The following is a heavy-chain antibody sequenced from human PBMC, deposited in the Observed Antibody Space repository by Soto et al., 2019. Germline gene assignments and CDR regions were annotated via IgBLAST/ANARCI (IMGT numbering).Heavy chain of an antibody. V-gene: IGHV4-61*01. J-gene: IGHJ6*02. Sequence: VSGGSVSSGSFYWSWIRRPPGKGLEWIGYFYDSGSTNYNPSLRSRVTMSVDTSKNQFSLKLSSVTAADTAVYYCAASAPPATNYYYAMDVWGQGTTVTVS. CDR2: FYDSGST. CDR1: GGSVSSGSFY. D-gene: IGHD5-12*01. CDR3: AASAPPATNYYYAMDV.